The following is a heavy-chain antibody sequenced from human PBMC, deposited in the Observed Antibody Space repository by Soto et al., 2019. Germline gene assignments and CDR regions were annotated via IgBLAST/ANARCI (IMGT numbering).Heavy chain of an antibody. CDR3: ARGRGSWARCGMDV. J-gene: IGHJ6*02. Sequence: QVQLQESGPGLVKPSQTLSLTCTVSGGSISSGGYYWSWIRQHPGKGLEWIGYIYYSGSTYYNPSLKSRVTISVDTSKNPFSLKLSSVTAADTAVYYCARGRGSWARCGMDVWGQGTTVTVSS. CDR1: GGSISSGGYY. V-gene: IGHV4-31*03. CDR2: IYYSGST. D-gene: IGHD6-13*01.